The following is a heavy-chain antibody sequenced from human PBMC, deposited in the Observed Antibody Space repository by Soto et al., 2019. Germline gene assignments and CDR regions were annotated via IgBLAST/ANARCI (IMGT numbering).Heavy chain of an antibody. J-gene: IGHJ6*03. V-gene: IGHV3-30*03. Sequence: GGSLRLSCAASGFTFSSYGMHWVRQAPGKGLEWVAVISYDGSNKYYADSVKGRFTISRDDSKNTLYLQMNSLRAEDTAVYYCTTDQSPRFDWLLSSHQNYYYMDVWGKGTTVTVSS. CDR1: GFTFSSYG. D-gene: IGHD3-9*01. CDR3: TTDQSPRFDWLLSSHQNYYYMDV. CDR2: ISYDGSNK.